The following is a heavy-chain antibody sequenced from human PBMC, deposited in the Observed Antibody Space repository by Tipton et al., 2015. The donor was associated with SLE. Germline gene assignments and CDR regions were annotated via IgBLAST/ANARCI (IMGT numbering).Heavy chain of an antibody. J-gene: IGHJ3*02. CDR2: ISSSGSTI. D-gene: IGHD6-6*01. Sequence: SLRLSCAASGFTFSSYEMNWVRQAPGKGLEWVSYISSSGSTIYYADSVKGRFTISRDNAKNSLYLQMNSLRAEDTAVYYCARGYSSSSNAFDIWGQGTMVTVSS. CDR1: GFTFSSYE. V-gene: IGHV3-48*03. CDR3: ARGYSSSSNAFDI.